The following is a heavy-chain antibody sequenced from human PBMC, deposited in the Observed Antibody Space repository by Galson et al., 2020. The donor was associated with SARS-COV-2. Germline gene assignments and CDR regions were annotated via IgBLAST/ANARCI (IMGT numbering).Heavy chain of an antibody. CDR2: ISTYNGYT. CDR3: ARGHDSSGYLLDY. D-gene: IGHD3-22*01. Sequence: ASVKVSCKASGYTFSDYIVNWVRQAPGQGLEWMGWISTYNGYTDYAQNFQGRITMTKDKSTTTAYMELRNLTSDDTAVYYCARGHDSSGYLLDYWGQGTLVIVSS. V-gene: IGHV1-18*04. J-gene: IGHJ4*02. CDR1: GYTFSDYI.